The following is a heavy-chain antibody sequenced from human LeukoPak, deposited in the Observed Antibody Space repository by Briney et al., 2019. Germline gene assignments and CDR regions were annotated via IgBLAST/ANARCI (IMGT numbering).Heavy chain of an antibody. CDR1: GYSISSGYY. CDR2: IYHSGST. Sequence: PSETLSLTCAVSGYSISSGYYWGWIRQPPGKGVEWIGSIYHSGSTYYNPSLKSRVTISVDTSKNQFSLKLSSVTAADTAVYYCARHVDPYPIWAQPYFDYWGQGTLVTVSS. J-gene: IGHJ4*02. D-gene: IGHD3-16*01. V-gene: IGHV4-38-2*01. CDR3: ARHVDPYPIWAQPYFDY.